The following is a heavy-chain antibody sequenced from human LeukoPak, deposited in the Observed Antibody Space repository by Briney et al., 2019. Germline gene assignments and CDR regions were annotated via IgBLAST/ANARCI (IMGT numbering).Heavy chain of an antibody. J-gene: IGHJ4*02. Sequence: GGSLRLSCAASGFSFSGSSMHWVRQAPGKGLEWVAVMSNDGSLQYYADSLEGRFIISRDNSKNTLYLQMNSLRAEDTAMYYCASHSNSWTSLAYWGQGTLVTASS. CDR1: GFSFSGSS. CDR2: MSNDGSLQ. CDR3: ASHSNSWTSLAY. D-gene: IGHD6-13*01. V-gene: IGHV3-30*01.